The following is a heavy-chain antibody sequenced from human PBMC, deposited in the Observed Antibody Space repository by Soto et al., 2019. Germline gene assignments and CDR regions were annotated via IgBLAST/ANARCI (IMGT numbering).Heavy chain of an antibody. CDR2: IGANGDST. V-gene: IGHV3-23*01. J-gene: IGHJ4*02. Sequence: VQVLESGGGLVQPGGSLRLSCAASGFYFNSYAMSWVRQAPGKGLEWVSHIGANGDSTYYADSVKGRFTISRDNSNNTVYLQMNSLRADDTAVYFCAGGTYLDYWGQGTLVSVSS. CDR1: GFYFNSYA. D-gene: IGHD3-10*01. CDR3: AGGTYLDY.